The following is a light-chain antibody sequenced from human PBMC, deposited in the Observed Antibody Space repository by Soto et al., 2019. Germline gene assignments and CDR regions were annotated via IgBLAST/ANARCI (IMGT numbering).Light chain of an antibody. Sequence: DIQMTQSPSTLSASVGDRVTITCRASQSISSWLAWYQHKPGKAPNRLISKASSLASGVPSRFIGSGSGTEVTLTISSLQPDDFATYYCQQYNNCPWTFGQGTKVDIK. V-gene: IGKV1-5*03. CDR2: KAS. CDR3: QQYNNCPWT. J-gene: IGKJ1*01. CDR1: QSISSW.